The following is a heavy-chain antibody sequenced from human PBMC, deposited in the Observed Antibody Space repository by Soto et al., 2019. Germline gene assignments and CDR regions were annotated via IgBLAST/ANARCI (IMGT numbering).Heavy chain of an antibody. CDR2: ISSSSSYI. Sequence: PGGSLRLSCAACGFTFSSYSMNWVRQAPGKGLEWVSSISSSSSYIYYADSVKGRFTISRDNAKNSLYLQMNSLRAEDTAVYYCARVVVATTGTYYFDYWGQGTLVTVSS. CDR1: GFTFSSYS. V-gene: IGHV3-21*01. D-gene: IGHD2-15*01. CDR3: ARVVVATTGTYYFDY. J-gene: IGHJ4*02.